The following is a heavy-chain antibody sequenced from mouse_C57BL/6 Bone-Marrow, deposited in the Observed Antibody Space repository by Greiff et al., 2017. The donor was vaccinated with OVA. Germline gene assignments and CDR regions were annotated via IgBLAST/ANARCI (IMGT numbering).Heavy chain of an antibody. CDR1: GFSLTSYG. V-gene: IGHV2-2*01. D-gene: IGHD2-3*01. J-gene: IGHJ4*01. Sequence: VKLVESGPGLVQPSQSLSITCTVSGFSLTSYGVHWVRQSPGQGLEWLGVIWSGGSTDYNAAFISRLSISKVKSKSQVFFKMNSLQADDTAIYYCARNWGLLHAMDYWGQGTSVTVSS. CDR2: IWSGGST. CDR3: ARNWGLLHAMDY.